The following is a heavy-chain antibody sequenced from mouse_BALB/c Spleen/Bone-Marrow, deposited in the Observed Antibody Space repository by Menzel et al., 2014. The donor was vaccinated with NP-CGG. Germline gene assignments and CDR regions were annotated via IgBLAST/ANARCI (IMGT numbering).Heavy chain of an antibody. CDR1: GYTFTSYW. CDR2: INPSTGYT. D-gene: IGHD3-1*01. CDR3: ARGLRYWYFDV. V-gene: IGHV1-7*01. Sequence: VQGVESGAELAKPGASVKMSCKASGYTFTSYWMHWVKQRPGQGLEWIGYINPSTGYTEYNQKFKDKATLTADKSSSTAYMQLSSLTSEDSAVYYCARGLRYWYFDVWGAGTTVTVSS. J-gene: IGHJ1*01.